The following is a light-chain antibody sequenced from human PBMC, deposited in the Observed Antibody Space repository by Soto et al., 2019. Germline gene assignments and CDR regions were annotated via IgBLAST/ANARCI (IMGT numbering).Light chain of an antibody. CDR1: QSVSSY. CDR2: DAS. CDR3: QQRSNSRT. J-gene: IGKJ1*01. V-gene: IGKV3-11*01. Sequence: IWFTQSPGPPALSSRERATLSCRASQSVSSYLAWYQQKPGQAPRLLIYDASNRATGIPARFSGSGSGTDFTLTISSLEPEDFAVYYCQQRSNSRTFGQGTKV.